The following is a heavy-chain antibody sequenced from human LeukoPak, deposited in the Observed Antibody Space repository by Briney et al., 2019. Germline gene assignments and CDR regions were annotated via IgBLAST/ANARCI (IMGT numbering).Heavy chain of an antibody. V-gene: IGHV4-38-2*01. J-gene: IGHJ6*03. CDR1: GYSISSGYY. D-gene: IGHD3-22*01. CDR2: IYHSGST. CDR3: ACRLLSYYYMDV. Sequence: PSKTLSLTCAVSGYSISSGYYWGWIRQPPGKGLEWIGSIYHSGSTYYNPSLKSRVTISVDTSKNQFSLKLSSVTAADTAVYYCACRLLSYYYMDVWGKGTTVTVSS.